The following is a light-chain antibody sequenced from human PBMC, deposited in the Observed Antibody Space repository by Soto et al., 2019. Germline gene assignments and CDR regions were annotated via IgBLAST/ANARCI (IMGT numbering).Light chain of an antibody. J-gene: IGLJ1*01. V-gene: IGLV2-11*01. Sequence: QSALTQPRSVSGSPGQSVTISCTGSSIGGFNYVSWYQQHPGKAPRVMIYDVYKRPSGVPDRFSGSKSGNTASLTISGLQADDEADYYSCSYAGMYTYVFGGGTKVTV. CDR2: DVY. CDR1: SIGGFNY. CDR3: CSYAGMYTYV.